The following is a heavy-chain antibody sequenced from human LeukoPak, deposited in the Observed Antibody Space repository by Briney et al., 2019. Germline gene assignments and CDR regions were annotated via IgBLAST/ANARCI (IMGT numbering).Heavy chain of an antibody. CDR3: ARALDIVATISY. V-gene: IGHV1-46*01. J-gene: IGHJ4*02. D-gene: IGHD5-12*01. CDR1: GYTFTGYY. CDR2: INPSGGST. Sequence: ASVKVSCKASGYTFTGYYMHWVRQAPGQGLEWMGIINPSGGSTSYAQKFQGRVTMTRDTSTSTVYMELSSLRSEDTAVYHCARALDIVATISYWGQGTLVTVSS.